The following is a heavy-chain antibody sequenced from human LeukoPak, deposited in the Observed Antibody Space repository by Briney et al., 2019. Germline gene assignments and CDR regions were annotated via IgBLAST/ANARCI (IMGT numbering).Heavy chain of an antibody. CDR2: ISGSGGST. V-gene: IGHV3-23*01. D-gene: IGHD2-15*01. J-gene: IGHJ4*02. CDR1: GFTFSGDA. Sequence: GGSLRLSCAASGFTFSGDAMGWGRQAPGKRLEWVSGISGSGGSTYYADSVKGRFTISRESSKNRLYRQITSLRAADTAVYYCAKVGIYCSGGSCYPYYLDYWGQGTLVTVSS. CDR3: AKVGIYCSGGSCYPYYLDY.